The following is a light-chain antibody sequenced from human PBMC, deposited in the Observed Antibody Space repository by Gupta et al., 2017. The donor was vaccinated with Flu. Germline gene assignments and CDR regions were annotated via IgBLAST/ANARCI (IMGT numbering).Light chain of an antibody. CDR1: SSDIGGYSY. J-gene: IGLJ2*01. CDR2: DVT. Sequence: QSALTQPASVSGSPGQSITISCTGTSSDIGGYSYVSWYQQHPGKAPKLMIYDVTNRPSGVSHRFSGSKAGNTASLSISGLQAEDEADYYGSAYTSSGTLVIGGGTKLTVL. V-gene: IGLV2-14*03. CDR3: SAYTSSGTLV.